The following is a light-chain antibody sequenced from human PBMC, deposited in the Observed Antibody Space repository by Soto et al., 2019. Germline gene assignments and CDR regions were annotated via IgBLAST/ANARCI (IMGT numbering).Light chain of an antibody. CDR2: KAS. V-gene: IGKV1-5*03. CDR3: QQYNSVIWT. J-gene: IGKJ1*01. Sequence: DIQMTQSPSTLSASVGDRVTIICRASQTISSWLAWYQQKGGKAPKLLISKASILDSGVPSRFGGSGSGTGFNLTLSSLPAEDFATYYCQQYNSVIWTVGQATKVDIK. CDR1: QTISSW.